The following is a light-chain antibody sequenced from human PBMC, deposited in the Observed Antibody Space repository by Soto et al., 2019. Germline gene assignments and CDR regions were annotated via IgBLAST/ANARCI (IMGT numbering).Light chain of an antibody. V-gene: IGLV2-23*01. J-gene: IGLJ1*01. CDR3: CSYAGSSTVYF. CDR2: EGS. Sequence: QSALTQPASVSGSPGQSITISCTGTSSDVGSYNLVSWYQQHPGKAPKLMIYEGSKRPSGVSNRFSGSKSGNTASLTISGLQAEDEADYYGCSYAGSSTVYFFGTGTKLTVL. CDR1: SSDVGSYNL.